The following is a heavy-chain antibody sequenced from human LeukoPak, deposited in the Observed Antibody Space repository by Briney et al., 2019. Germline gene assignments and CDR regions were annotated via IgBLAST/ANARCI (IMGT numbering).Heavy chain of an antibody. Sequence: SETLSLTCAVSGGSISSSNWWSWVRQPPGKGLEWIGEIYHSGSTNYNPSLKSRVTISVDKSKNQFSLKLSSVTAADTAVYYCARHFGGYYYDSSGSPGWFDPWGQGTLVTVSS. V-gene: IGHV4-4*02. CDR2: IYHSGST. CDR1: GGSISSSNW. CDR3: ARHFGGYYYDSSGSPGWFDP. J-gene: IGHJ5*02. D-gene: IGHD3-22*01.